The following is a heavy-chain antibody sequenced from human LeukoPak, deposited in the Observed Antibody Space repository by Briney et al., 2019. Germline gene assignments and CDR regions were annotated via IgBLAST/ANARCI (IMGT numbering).Heavy chain of an antibody. D-gene: IGHD3-10*01. CDR1: GFTFSSYW. J-gene: IGHJ4*02. V-gene: IGHV3-7*01. CDR3: ASAYYYGSGSLDY. CDR2: IKQDGSEK. Sequence: GGSLRLSCAASGFTFSSYWMSWVRQAPGKGLEWVANIKQDGSEKYYVDSVKGRFTISRDNAKNSLCLQMNSLRAEDTAVYYCASAYYYGSGSLDYWGQGTLVTVSS.